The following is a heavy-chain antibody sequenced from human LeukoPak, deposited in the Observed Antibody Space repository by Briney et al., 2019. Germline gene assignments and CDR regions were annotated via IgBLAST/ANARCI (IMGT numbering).Heavy chain of an antibody. CDR2: IYPSGDT. CDR3: VNMPAAGTVYFDY. V-gene: IGHV4-4*02. J-gene: IGHJ4*02. D-gene: IGHD6-13*01. CDR1: GGSISSVNW. Sequence: SETLSLTCAVSGGSISSVNWWGWVRQPPGKGLEWIGDIYPSGDTTYSPSLKSRVTMSLDKSKNQFSLKVNSVTAADTAVYYCVNMPAAGTVYFDYWGQGTLVTVSS.